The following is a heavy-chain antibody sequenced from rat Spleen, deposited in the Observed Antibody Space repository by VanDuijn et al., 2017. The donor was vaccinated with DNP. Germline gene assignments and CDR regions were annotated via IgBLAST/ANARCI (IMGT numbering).Heavy chain of an antibody. V-gene: IGHV2-43*01. CDR2: VWIGGTT. CDR3: ARDGQWDYLDY. Sequence: QVQLRESGPGLVQPSQTLSLACTVSGFSLTNHHVHWVRQPSGKGLEWMGVVWIGGTTHISSIFKSRVSFNRDTSRNQVFLEVNSLQSEDSATYYCARDGQWDYLDYWGQGVMVTVAS. CDR1: GFSLTNHH. J-gene: IGHJ2*01. D-gene: IGHD1-1*01.